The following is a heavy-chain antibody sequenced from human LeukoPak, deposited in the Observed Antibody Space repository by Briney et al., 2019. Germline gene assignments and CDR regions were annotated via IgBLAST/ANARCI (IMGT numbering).Heavy chain of an antibody. CDR1: GYTFTSYG. CDR2: ISTYSDKT. V-gene: IGHV1-18*01. CDR3: ARDHCSGGNCNAYYVF. J-gene: IGHJ4*02. D-gene: IGHD2-15*01. Sequence: ASVKVSCKASGYTFTSYGISWVRQAPGQGLEWMGWISTYSDKTNYVQRLQGRVTMTTDTSTSTAYMELRSLTSDDTAVYYCARDHCSGGNCNAYYVFWGQGALVTVSS.